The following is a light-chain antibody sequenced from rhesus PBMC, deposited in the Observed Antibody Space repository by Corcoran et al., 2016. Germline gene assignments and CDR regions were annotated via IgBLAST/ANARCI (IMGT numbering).Light chain of an antibody. CDR2: AAT. J-gene: IGKJ4*01. CDR1: QGISSS. Sequence: DIQMTQSPSSLSASVGDTVTITCRASQGISSSLNWFQQIPGKNPKLLISAATTLQSGVPSRFSGSGSGSDFTLNIRSMQPEDFATYYCQQYESYPVTFGGGTKVEIK. CDR3: QQYESYPVT. V-gene: IGKV1-28*02.